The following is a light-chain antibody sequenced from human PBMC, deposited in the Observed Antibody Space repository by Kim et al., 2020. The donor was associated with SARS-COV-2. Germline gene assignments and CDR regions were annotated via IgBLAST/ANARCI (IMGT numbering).Light chain of an antibody. CDR2: YDS. CDR3: QVWDSFSVHVV. Sequence: ALGGTAMSIWGGKGLGGKGVHWSRQQPGHAPSLLIYYDSDRPSGIPERFSASNSGDTAALTISSVEAGDEADYYCQVWDSFSVHVVFGGGTQLTVL. J-gene: IGLJ2*01. CDR1: GLGGKG. V-gene: IGLV3-21*01.